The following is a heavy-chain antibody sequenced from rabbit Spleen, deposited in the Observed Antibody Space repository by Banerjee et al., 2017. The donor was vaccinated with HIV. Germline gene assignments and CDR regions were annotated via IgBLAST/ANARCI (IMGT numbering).Heavy chain of an antibody. Sequence: LVESGGGLVQPGASLTLTCTASGFSFSSGYDVCWVRQAPGKGLEWIGCINAITGKPVYANWAKGRSTFSKTSSTTVTLQMTSLTAADTATYFCARTTYGYDDYADLYYAAMDLWGQGTLVTVS. J-gene: IGHJ6*01. D-gene: IGHD6-1*01. CDR1: GFSFSSGYD. V-gene: IGHV1S40*01. CDR3: ARTTYGYDDYADLYYAAMDL. CDR2: INAITGKP.